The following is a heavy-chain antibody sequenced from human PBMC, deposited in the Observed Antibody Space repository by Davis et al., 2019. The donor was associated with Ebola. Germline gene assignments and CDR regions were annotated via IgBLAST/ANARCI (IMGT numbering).Heavy chain of an antibody. CDR1: GFTSSSYW. V-gene: IGHV3-7*01. Sequence: PGGSLRLSCAVSGFTSSSYWMSWVRQGPGKGLEWVAEIDEDGSKKDYVDSVKGRYTISRDNAKNSLYLQMNSLRVEDTAVYYCATFEVGTSWGQGVLVTVSS. CDR2: IDEDGSKK. J-gene: IGHJ5*02. D-gene: IGHD3-3*01. CDR3: ATFEVGTS.